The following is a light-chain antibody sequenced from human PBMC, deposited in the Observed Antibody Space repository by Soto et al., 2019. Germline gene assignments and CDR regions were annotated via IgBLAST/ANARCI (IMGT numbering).Light chain of an antibody. CDR1: SGDIGSYNR. V-gene: IGLV2-14*01. CDR2: EVT. CDR3: SSYTNTYTRACV. Sequence: QSALTQPASVSGSPGQSITISCTGTSGDIGSYNRVSWYQQHPGKAPKLIIYEVTDRPSGVSNRFPGSNSGNPSSLTISGLRAEDEAENNCSSYTNTYTRACVFGTGTKLTVL. J-gene: IGLJ1*01.